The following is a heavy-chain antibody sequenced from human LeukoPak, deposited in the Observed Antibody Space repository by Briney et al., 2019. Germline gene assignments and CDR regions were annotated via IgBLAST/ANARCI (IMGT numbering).Heavy chain of an antibody. V-gene: IGHV4-39*01. CDR2: IYYSGST. CDR1: GDSISSSSYY. D-gene: IGHD3-16*01. CDR3: ARHPGLGPPPSFNYYGMDV. J-gene: IGHJ6*02. Sequence: PSETLSLTCTVSGDSISSSSYYWGWIRQPPGKGLEWIGSIYYSGSTYYNPSLKSRVTISVDTSKNQFSLKLSSVTAADTAVYYCARHPGLGPPPSFNYYGMDVWGQGTTVTVSS.